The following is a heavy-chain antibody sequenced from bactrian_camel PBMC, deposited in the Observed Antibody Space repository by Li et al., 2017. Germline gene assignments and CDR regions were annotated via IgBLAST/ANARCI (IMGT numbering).Heavy chain of an antibody. D-gene: IGHD2*01. Sequence: DVQLVESGGGSVQAGGSLRLSCVVSGNTHSNYCYGWFREAPGKEREGVATIMRDGRTSYGNSVKGRFTISQNNAKNTAYLQMNNLKPEGTAMYYCAANPSWTYGAICSYTRPADFGYWGQGTQVTVS. J-gene: IGHJ6*01. V-gene: IGHV3S42*01. CDR1: GNTHSNYC. CDR3: AANPSWTYGAICSYTRPADFGY. CDR2: TIMRDGRT.